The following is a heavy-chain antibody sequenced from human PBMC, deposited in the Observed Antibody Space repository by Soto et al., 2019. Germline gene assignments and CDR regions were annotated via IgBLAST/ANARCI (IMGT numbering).Heavy chain of an antibody. CDR2: ISYDGSNK. CDR3: ARDARALGQFRWFDP. D-gene: IGHD2-15*01. V-gene: IGHV3-30-3*01. CDR1: GFTFSSYA. Sequence: PGGSLRLSCAASGFTFSSYAMHWVRQAPGKGLEWVAVISYDGSNKYYADSVKGRFTISRDNSKNTLYLQMNSLRAEDTAVYYCARDARALGQFRWFDPWGQGTLVSV. J-gene: IGHJ5*02.